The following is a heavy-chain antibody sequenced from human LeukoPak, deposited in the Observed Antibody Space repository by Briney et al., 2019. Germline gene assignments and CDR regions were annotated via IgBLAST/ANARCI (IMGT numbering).Heavy chain of an antibody. D-gene: IGHD2-2*01. J-gene: IGHJ4*02. CDR1: GGSISSYY. V-gene: IGHV4-59*12. CDR2: IYYSGST. CDR3: ARGILGYCSSTSCSYEDY. Sequence: SETLSLTCTVSGGSISSYYWSWIRQPPGKGLEWIGYIYYSGSTNYNPSLKSRVTISVDRSNNQFSLKLSSVTAADTAVYYCARGILGYCSSTSCSYEDYWGQGTLVTVSS.